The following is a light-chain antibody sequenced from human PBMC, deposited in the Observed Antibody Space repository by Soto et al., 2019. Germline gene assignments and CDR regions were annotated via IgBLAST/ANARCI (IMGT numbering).Light chain of an antibody. Sequence: QSVLTQPPSVSGAPGQRVTISCTGSSSNIGAGYDVHWYQQVPGTAPKLLIHGNSNRPSGVPDRFSGSKSGTSASLAITGRQAEDEADYYCQSYDRSLSGYVFGGGTKLTVL. CDR1: SSNIGAGYD. CDR2: GNS. J-gene: IGLJ2*01. CDR3: QSYDRSLSGYV. V-gene: IGLV1-40*01.